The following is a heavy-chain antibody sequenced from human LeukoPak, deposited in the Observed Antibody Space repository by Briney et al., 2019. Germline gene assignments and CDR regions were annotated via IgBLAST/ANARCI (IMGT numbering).Heavy chain of an antibody. CDR2: IKDKAYGGTT. CDR1: GFTFNGAW. CDR3: ATDPPSY. Sequence: TGGSLRLSCAASGFTFNGAWMSWVRQAPGEGLEWIGRIKDKAYGGTTDYAAPVKGRFTISRDDSINTLYLQMSSLTTEDTAVYDCATDPPSYWGQGTLVTVSS. V-gene: IGHV3-15*01. J-gene: IGHJ4*02.